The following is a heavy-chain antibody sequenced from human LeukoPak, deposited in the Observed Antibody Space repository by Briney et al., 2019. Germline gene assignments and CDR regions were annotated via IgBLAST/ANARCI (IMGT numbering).Heavy chain of an antibody. CDR2: ITGGGADT. J-gene: IGHJ4*02. Sequence: PPGGSLRLSCAASGFTFSNYAMSWVRQAPGKGLEWVSTITGGGADTYYADSVKGRFTISRDNSKNTLYLQVNSLRAEDTAVYYCAKDVKGVPYYFDNWGQGTLVTVSS. D-gene: IGHD2/OR15-2a*01. V-gene: IGHV3-23*01. CDR1: GFTFSNYA. CDR3: AKDVKGVPYYFDN.